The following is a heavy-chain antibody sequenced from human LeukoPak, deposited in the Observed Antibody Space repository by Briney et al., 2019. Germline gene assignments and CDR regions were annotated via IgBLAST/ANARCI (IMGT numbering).Heavy chain of an antibody. V-gene: IGHV4-39*07. CDR3: ARVNSGSYYARMFDY. CDR2: IYYSGST. Sequence: PGGSLRLSCAASGFTFSTYWMTWVRQAPGKGLEWIGSIYYSGSTYYTPSLKSRVTISVDTSKNQFSLKLSSVTAADTAVYYCARVNSGSYYARMFDYWGQGTLVTVSS. CDR1: GFTFSTYW. J-gene: IGHJ4*02. D-gene: IGHD1-26*01.